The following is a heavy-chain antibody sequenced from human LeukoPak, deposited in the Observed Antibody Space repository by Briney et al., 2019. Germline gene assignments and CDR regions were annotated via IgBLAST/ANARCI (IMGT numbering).Heavy chain of an antibody. Sequence: GESLQISCKGSGYSFTNYWIGWVRQMPGKGLEWMGINFPGDFDTRYSPSFQGQVTISADKSISTAYLQWSSLKASDTAMYYCARQHYGDFDYWGQGTLITVSS. D-gene: IGHD4-17*01. J-gene: IGHJ4*02. CDR1: GYSFTNYW. V-gene: IGHV5-51*01. CDR2: NFPGDFDT. CDR3: ARQHYGDFDY.